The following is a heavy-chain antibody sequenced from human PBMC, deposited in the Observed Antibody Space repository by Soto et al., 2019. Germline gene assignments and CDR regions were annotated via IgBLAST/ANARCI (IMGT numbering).Heavy chain of an antibody. CDR1: GYTFTSYD. Sequence: ASVKVSCKASGYTFTSYDINWVRQATGQGLEWMGWMNPNSGNTGYAQKFQGRVTMTRNTSISTAYMELSSLRSEDTAVYYCASGLSLYRAAIRNWFDPWGQGTLVTVSS. J-gene: IGHJ5*02. V-gene: IGHV1-8*01. CDR3: ASGLSLYRAAIRNWFDP. CDR2: MNPNSGNT. D-gene: IGHD2-2*02.